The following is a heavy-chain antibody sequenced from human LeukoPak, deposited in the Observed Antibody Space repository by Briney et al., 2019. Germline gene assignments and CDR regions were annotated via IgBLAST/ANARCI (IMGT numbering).Heavy chain of an antibody. CDR2: ISGSGDST. V-gene: IGHV3-23*01. CDR1: GFTFSNYV. Sequence: GGSLRLSCAASGFTFSNYVMSWVRQAPGKGLEWVSAISGSGDSTYYADSVKGRFTISRDNSKNTLYLQVNSLRAEDTAVYYCAKDLKTYGGTYYFDSWGQGTLVTVSS. D-gene: IGHD4-23*01. CDR3: AKDLKTYGGTYYFDS. J-gene: IGHJ4*02.